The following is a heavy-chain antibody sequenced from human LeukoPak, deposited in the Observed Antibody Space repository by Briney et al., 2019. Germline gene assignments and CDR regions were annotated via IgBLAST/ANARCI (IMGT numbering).Heavy chain of an antibody. CDR1: GFTFSSYS. CDR3: ARDKTYYYDSSGYYPFDY. Sequence: GGSLRLSCAASGFTFSSYSMNWVRQAPGKGLEWVSSISSSSSYIYYADSVKGRFTISRDNAKDSLYLQMNSLRAEDTAVYYCARDKTYYYDSSGYYPFDYWGQGTLVTVSS. CDR2: ISSSSSYI. D-gene: IGHD3-22*01. V-gene: IGHV3-21*01. J-gene: IGHJ4*02.